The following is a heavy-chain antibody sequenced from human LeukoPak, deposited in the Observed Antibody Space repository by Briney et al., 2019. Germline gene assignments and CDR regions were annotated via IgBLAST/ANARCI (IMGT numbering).Heavy chain of an antibody. Sequence: PSETLSLTCTVSGGSISSHYWSWIRQPPGKGLEWIGYVYYSGSTNYKPSLKIRVTISVDTSKNQFSLKLSSVTAADTAVYYCARYSTGWYDAFDIWGQGTMVTVSS. J-gene: IGHJ3*02. V-gene: IGHV4-59*11. D-gene: IGHD6-19*01. CDR1: GGSISSHY. CDR3: ARYSTGWYDAFDI. CDR2: VYYSGST.